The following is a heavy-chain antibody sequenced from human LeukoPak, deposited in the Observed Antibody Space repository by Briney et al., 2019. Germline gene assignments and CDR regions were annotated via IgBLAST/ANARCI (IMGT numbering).Heavy chain of an antibody. D-gene: IGHD2-21*02. CDR2: ISYDGSNK. J-gene: IGHJ4*02. V-gene: IGHV3-30*04. Sequence: GGSLRLSCAASGFTFSSYAMHWVRQAPGKGLEWVAVISYDGSNKYYADSVKGRFTISRDNSKNTLYLQMNSLRAEDTAVYYCARAWDIVVVTANHHFDYWGQGTLVTVSS. CDR1: GFTFSSYA. CDR3: ARAWDIVVVTANHHFDY.